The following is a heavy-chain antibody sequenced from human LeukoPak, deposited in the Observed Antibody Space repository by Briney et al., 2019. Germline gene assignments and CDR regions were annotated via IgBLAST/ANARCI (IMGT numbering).Heavy chain of an antibody. CDR3: ARDMTVTTGL. CDR1: GFTFSSYS. Sequence: GGSLRLSCAASGFTFSSYSMNWVRQAPGKGLGWVSSISSSSSYIYYADSVKGRFTISRDNAKNSLYLQMNSLRAEDTAVYYCARDMTVTTGLWGQGTLVTVSS. V-gene: IGHV3-21*01. J-gene: IGHJ4*02. CDR2: ISSSSSYI. D-gene: IGHD4-17*01.